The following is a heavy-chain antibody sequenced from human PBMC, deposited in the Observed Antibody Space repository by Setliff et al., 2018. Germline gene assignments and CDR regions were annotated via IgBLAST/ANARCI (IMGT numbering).Heavy chain of an antibody. V-gene: IGHV3-33*01. Sequence: GGSLRLSCGASGFTFSTHAMHWVRQAPGKGLEWVAMIWSDGNNQFYPGSVKGRFTVSRDNSKNMVYLQMDNLRVDDTAVYYCARTCSGSGCYAGLESWGQGTPVTV. J-gene: IGHJ4*02. D-gene: IGHD2-15*01. CDR3: ARTCSGSGCYAGLES. CDR1: GFTFSTHA. CDR2: IWSDGNNQ.